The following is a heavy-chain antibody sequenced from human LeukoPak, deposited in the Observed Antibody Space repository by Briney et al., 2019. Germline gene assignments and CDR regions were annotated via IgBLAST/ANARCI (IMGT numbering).Heavy chain of an antibody. Sequence: SETLSLTCTVSGGSVNSGSYYWTWIRQTPGKGLEWIGYIYSSGNTNYNPSLKSRVTISMDTSKSQFSLRLTSVTAAETAVYYCAREPRTYNWNDGNWFAPWGQGALVTVSS. D-gene: IGHD1-20*01. CDR1: GGSVNSGSYY. CDR2: IYSSGNT. CDR3: AREPRTYNWNDGNWFAP. V-gene: IGHV4-61*01. J-gene: IGHJ5*02.